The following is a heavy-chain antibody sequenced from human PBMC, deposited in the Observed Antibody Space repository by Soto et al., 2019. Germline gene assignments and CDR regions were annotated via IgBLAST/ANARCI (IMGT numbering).Heavy chain of an antibody. CDR2: IIPIFGTA. J-gene: IGHJ6*02. CDR3: ANEEMATNLRGMDV. D-gene: IGHD5-12*01. Sequence: SVKGPCKASGGTFSSYAISWVRQAPGQGLEWMGGIIPIFGTANYAQKFQGRVTITADESTSTAYMELSSLRSEDTAVYYCANEEMATNLRGMDVWGQGTTVTVSS. CDR1: GGTFSSYA. V-gene: IGHV1-69*13.